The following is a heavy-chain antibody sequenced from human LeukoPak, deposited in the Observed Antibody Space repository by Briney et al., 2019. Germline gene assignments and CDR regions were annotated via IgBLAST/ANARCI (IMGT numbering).Heavy chain of an antibody. J-gene: IGHJ3*02. CDR2: FDPEDGET. D-gene: IGHD3-10*01. CDR1: GYTLTELS. CDR3: ATAVITMVRGVIKLVIDAFDI. Sequence: GASVKVSCKVSGYTLTELSMHWVRQAPGKGLEWMGGFDPEDGETIYAQKFQGRVTMTEDTSTDTAYMELSSLRSEDTAVYYCATAVITMVRGVIKLVIDAFDIWGQGTMVTVSS. V-gene: IGHV1-24*01.